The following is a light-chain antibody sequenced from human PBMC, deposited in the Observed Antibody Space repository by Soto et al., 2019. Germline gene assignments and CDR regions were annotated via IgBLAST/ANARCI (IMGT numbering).Light chain of an antibody. V-gene: IGKV3-20*01. Sequence: EILLTQSPGTLSLSPGERATLSCRATQSVSSPYLAWYQQKPGQAPRLLIYGASSRATGIPDRFSGSGSGTDFTLTISRLEPEDFAVYYCPQYDTSPAWTFGQGTKVEI. J-gene: IGKJ1*01. CDR3: PQYDTSPAWT. CDR1: QSVSSPY. CDR2: GAS.